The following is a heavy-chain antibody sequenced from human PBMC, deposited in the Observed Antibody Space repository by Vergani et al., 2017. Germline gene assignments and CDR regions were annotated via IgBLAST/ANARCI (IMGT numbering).Heavy chain of an antibody. CDR1: GYTFTGYY. CDR2: INPNSGGT. J-gene: IGHJ2*01. V-gene: IGHV1-2*02. Sequence: QVQLVQSGAEVKKPGASVKVSCKASGYTFTGYYMHWVRQVPGQGLEWMGWINPNSGGTNYAQKVQGRVTMTRDTSISTAYMELSRLRSDDTAVYYCARDQSGGYCSGGSCYSGETWYFDLWGRGTLVTVSS. D-gene: IGHD2-15*01. CDR3: ARDQSGGYCSGGSCYSGETWYFDL.